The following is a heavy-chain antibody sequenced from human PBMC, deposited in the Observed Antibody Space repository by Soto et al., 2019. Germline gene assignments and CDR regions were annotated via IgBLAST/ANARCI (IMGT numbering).Heavy chain of an antibody. J-gene: IGHJ3*02. Sequence: HEQLVESGGGVVQPGRSLRLSCTASGFTFSRYGMHWVRQAPGKGLEWVAVIWGDGSKQLYGDSVKGRFTISRDNSNYMLYLEMNSLRVEDTAVYCCATDGGGRPFDIWGQGTMVSVSS. D-gene: IGHD3-16*01. CDR1: GFTFSRYG. CDR2: IWGDGSKQ. CDR3: ATDGGGRPFDI. V-gene: IGHV3-33*01.